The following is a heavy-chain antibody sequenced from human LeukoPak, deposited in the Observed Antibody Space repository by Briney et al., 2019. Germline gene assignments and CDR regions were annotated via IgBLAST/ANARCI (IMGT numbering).Heavy chain of an antibody. CDR2: ISSSGSTI. CDR3: AKGPYYYDSSGYYWPDY. CDR1: GFTFSSYE. Sequence: PGGSLRLSCAASGFTFSSYEMNWVRQAPGKGLEWVSYISSSGSTIYYADSVKGRFTISRDNAKNSLYLQMNSLRAEDTAVYYCAKGPYYYDSSGYYWPDYWGQGTLVTVSS. D-gene: IGHD3-22*01. V-gene: IGHV3-48*03. J-gene: IGHJ4*02.